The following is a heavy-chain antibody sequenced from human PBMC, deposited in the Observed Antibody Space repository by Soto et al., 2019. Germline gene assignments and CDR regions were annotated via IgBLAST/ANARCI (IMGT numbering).Heavy chain of an antibody. CDR3: AHSPAPRVYFQH. D-gene: IGHD3-10*01. CDR1: GFSLNTGGVT. V-gene: IGHV2-5*02. CDR2: IYWDDGK. Sequence: SGPTLVNPTQTLTLTCVFSGFSLNTGGVTVGWIRQPPGRALEWVALIYWDDGKRYSPSLKSRLTITKETSRNQVVLTMTNVDPEDTATYFCAHSPAPRVYFQHWGEGTLVTVSS. J-gene: IGHJ1*01.